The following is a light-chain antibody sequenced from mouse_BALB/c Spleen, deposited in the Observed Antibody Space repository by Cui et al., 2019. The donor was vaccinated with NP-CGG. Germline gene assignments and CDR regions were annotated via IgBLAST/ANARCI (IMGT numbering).Light chain of an antibody. CDR3: QQYNNYPPSLT. CDR1: QDVGTT. V-gene: IGKV6-23*01. CDR2: WAS. Sequence: DIVMTQSHKFMSTSVGDRVSITCKASQDVGTTVAWYQQKPGQSPKLLIYWASTRHTGVPDRFTGSGSGTDFTLTITNVQSEDLADYFCQQYNNYPPSLTFGAGTKLELK. J-gene: IGKJ5*01.